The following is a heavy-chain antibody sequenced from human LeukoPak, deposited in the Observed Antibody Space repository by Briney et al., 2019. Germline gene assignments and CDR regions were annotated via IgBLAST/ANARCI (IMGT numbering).Heavy chain of an antibody. V-gene: IGHV4-59*01. CDR2: IYYTGTT. D-gene: IGHD2-15*01. CDR1: GGSISSYF. Sequence: SETLSLTCTVSGGSISSYFWSWIRQPPGKGLEWIGYIYYTGTTNYNPSLKSRVTISVDTSKDQFSLRLSSVTAADTAVYYCAREPRSPGGRGRPFDFWGQGTLVTVSS. CDR3: AREPRSPGGRGRPFDF. J-gene: IGHJ4*02.